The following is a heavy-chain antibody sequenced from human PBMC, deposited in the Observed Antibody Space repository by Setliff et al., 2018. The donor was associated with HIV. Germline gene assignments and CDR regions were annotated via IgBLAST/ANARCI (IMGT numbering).Heavy chain of an antibody. CDR3: TTEDPWLRFGH. Sequence: PGGSLRLSCAGSGFTFSDAWTTWVRQAPGKGLEWVARIRNKKNGGTTYYAAPVEGRFTISRDDSKNTLSLQMNSLKTEDTAVYYCTTEDPWLRFGHWGQGTLVTVSS. D-gene: IGHD5-12*01. CDR1: GFTFSDAW. CDR2: IRNKKNGGTT. V-gene: IGHV3-15*01. J-gene: IGHJ5*02.